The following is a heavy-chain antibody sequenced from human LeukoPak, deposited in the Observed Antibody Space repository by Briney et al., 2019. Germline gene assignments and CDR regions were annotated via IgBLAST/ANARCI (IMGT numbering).Heavy chain of an antibody. V-gene: IGHV4-61*02. CDR3: ARYIVSYPHDAFDI. D-gene: IGHD1-26*01. CDR2: ISSSGST. J-gene: IGHJ3*02. CDR1: GDSISSGDDY. Sequence: PSETLSLTCTVSGDSISSGDDYWSWIRQPAGKGLEWIGRISSSGSTEYNPSLKSRVTISVDTSKKQISLKLSSVTAADTVFYYCARYIVSYPHDAFDIWGQGKMVTVSS.